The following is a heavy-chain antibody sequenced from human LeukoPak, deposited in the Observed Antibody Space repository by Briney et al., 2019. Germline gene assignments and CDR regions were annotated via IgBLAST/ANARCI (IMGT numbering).Heavy chain of an antibody. Sequence: GGSLRLSCAVSEFTVSSNHMSWVRQPPGKGLEWVSTIYTGGNTYFADSVKGRFTISRDNPKNTVYLQMNSLRAEDTVVYYCVREFSGSYYFDSWGQGALVTVSS. J-gene: IGHJ4*02. D-gene: IGHD1-26*01. CDR1: EFTVSSNH. V-gene: IGHV3-53*01. CDR3: VREFSGSYYFDS. CDR2: IYTGGNT.